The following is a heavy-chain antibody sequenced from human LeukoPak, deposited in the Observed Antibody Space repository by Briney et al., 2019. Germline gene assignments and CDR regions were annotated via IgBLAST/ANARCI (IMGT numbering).Heavy chain of an antibody. CDR1: RLPFISYW. V-gene: IGHV3-7*01. D-gene: IGHD5-18*01. CDR3: ARAGSRIPLYFDY. J-gene: IGHJ4*02. Sequence: GGSLRLSSAASRLPFISYWMSWVGQAPGTGLEWVANIKQDGSEKYSVDSVKGRFTISRDNAKNSLYLQMNSLRAEDTAVYYCARAGSRIPLYFDYWGQGTLVTVSS. CDR2: IKQDGSEK.